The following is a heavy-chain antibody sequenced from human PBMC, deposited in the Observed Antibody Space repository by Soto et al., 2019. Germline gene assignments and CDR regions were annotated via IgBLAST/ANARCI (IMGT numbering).Heavy chain of an antibody. CDR2: INADGGRT. J-gene: IGHJ5*02. D-gene: IGHD6-25*01. CDR1: GYAFTMFY. V-gene: IGHV1-46*01. CDR3: ARAMAAADKWDGRFWFDP. Sequence: VQLVQSGAEVREPGASVMLSCKTSGYAFTMFYMSWVRQAPGQGLEWMGTINADGGRTTYAQNFQGRLTMTSDTSTGTIYMELSSLKSDDTAVYYCARAMAAADKWDGRFWFDPWGQGALVTVSS.